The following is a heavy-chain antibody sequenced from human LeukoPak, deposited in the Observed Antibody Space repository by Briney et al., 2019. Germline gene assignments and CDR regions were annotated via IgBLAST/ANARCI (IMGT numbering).Heavy chain of an antibody. CDR3: VRVAKERVGGVYYFDY. CDR1: GFTFSDYD. V-gene: IGHV3-13*01. CDR2: IGTAGDT. J-gene: IGHJ4*02. Sequence: GGSLRLSCAASGFTFSDYDMHWVRQATAKGLELVSAIGTAGDTYYTGSVKGRFTISRENAKNSLYLQMNSLRAGDTAVYYCVRVAKERVGGVYYFDYWGQGTPVTVSS. D-gene: IGHD1-1*01.